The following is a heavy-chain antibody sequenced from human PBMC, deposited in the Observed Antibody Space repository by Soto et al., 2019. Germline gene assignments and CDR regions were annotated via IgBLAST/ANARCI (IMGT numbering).Heavy chain of an antibody. CDR3: ASSLDSSSSLGYYYYGMDV. D-gene: IGHD6-6*01. CDR1: GYTFTSYY. CDR2: INPSGGST. Sequence: QVQLVQSGAEVKKPGASVKVSCKASGYTFTSYYMHWVRQAPGQGLEWMGIINPSGGSTSYAQKFQGRVTMTRDTSTSTVYMELSSLRSEDTAVYYCASSLDSSSSLGYYYYGMDVWGQGTTVTVSS. J-gene: IGHJ6*02. V-gene: IGHV1-46*01.